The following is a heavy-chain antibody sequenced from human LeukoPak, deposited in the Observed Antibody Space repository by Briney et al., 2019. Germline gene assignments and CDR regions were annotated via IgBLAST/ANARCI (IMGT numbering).Heavy chain of an antibody. D-gene: IGHD2-2*01. CDR2: INPNSGDT. V-gene: IGHV1-2*06. CDR1: GYTFTGYH. CDR3: ARDYCSSTSCLFDY. Sequence: ASVKVSCEASGYTFTGYHMHWVRQAPGQGLEWMGRINPNSGDTNYAQKFQGRVTMTRDTSISTAYMELSRLRSDDTAVYYCARDYCSSTSCLFDYWGQGTLVTVSS. J-gene: IGHJ4*02.